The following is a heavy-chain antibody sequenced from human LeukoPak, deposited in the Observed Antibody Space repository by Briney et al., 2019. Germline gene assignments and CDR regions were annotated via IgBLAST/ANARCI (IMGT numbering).Heavy chain of an antibody. V-gene: IGHV3-30*18. J-gene: IGHJ4*02. D-gene: IGHD2-2*01. Sequence: PGGALRLSCAASGFTFWRYGIDWVRQAPGKGLGWVAVISYDGSNKYYADSVKGRFTISRDNSKNTLYLQMNSLRAEDTAVYYCAKSSSIRRFYWGQGTLVTVSS. CDR1: GFTFWRYG. CDR2: ISYDGSNK. CDR3: AKSSSIRRFY.